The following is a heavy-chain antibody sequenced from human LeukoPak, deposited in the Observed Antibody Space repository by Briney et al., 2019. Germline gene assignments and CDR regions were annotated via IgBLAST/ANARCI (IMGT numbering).Heavy chain of an antibody. Sequence: GGSLRLSCAASGFTFNSYGIHWVRQAPGKGLEWVAFIRFDGSNNYYADSVKGRFTISRDNSKNTLYLQVNSLRAEDTAVYYCAKDGGGYYPYYYYYMDVWGKGTTVTISS. CDR1: GFTFNSYG. J-gene: IGHJ6*03. CDR2: IRFDGSNN. CDR3: AKDGGGYYPYYYYYMDV. D-gene: IGHD3-22*01. V-gene: IGHV3-30*02.